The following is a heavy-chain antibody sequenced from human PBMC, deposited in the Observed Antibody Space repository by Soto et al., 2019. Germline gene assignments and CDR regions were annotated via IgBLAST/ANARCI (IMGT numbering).Heavy chain of an antibody. V-gene: IGHV4-59*01. CDR1: GGSISSYY. CDR3: AREGNLGRWLQPLDY. Sequence: PSETLFLTCTVSGGSISSYYWSWIRQPPGKGLEWIGNIHYNGNTKYNPSLKSRVTMSVDTSKNQFSLKLISVTAADTAVYYCAREGNLGRWLQPLDYWGQGTLVTVSS. D-gene: IGHD5-12*01. J-gene: IGHJ4*02. CDR2: IHYNGNT.